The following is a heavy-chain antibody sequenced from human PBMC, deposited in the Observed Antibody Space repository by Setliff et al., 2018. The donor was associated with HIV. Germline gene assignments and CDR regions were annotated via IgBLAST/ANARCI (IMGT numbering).Heavy chain of an antibody. CDR3: ARILAATRIYFEHMDV. CDR2: ISSTGIYI. V-gene: IGHV3-21*01. CDR1: GFTFSTYS. Sequence: GGSLRLSCAASGFTFSTYSMSWVRQAPGKGLEWVSSISSTGIYIYYADSVKGRFTISRDNAKNSLYLQMNSLRAEDTAVYYCARILAATRIYFEHMDVWGKGTTVTVSS. D-gene: IGHD2-15*01. J-gene: IGHJ6*03.